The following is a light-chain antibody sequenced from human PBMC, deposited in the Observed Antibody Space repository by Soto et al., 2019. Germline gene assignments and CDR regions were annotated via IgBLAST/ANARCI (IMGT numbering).Light chain of an antibody. CDR1: QSVRSY. J-gene: IGKJ2*01. CDR2: DAS. Sequence: EIVLTQSPATLSLSPGERATLSCRASQSVRSYLAWYQQKPGQAPRLLIYDASNRATGIPARFSGSGSGTDFTLTISSLEPEDFAVYYCQQRSNWPYTFGQGTKLDIK. CDR3: QQRSNWPYT. V-gene: IGKV3-11*01.